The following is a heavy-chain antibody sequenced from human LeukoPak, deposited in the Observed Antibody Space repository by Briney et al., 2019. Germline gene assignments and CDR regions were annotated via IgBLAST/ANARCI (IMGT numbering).Heavy chain of an antibody. D-gene: IGHD3-10*01. Sequence: GSLRLSCAASGFTINNYAMSWVRQAPGKGLEWIGYIYYSGSTNYNPSLKSRVTISVDTSKNQFSLKLSSVTAADTAVYYCARGGVNYKIAGPWGQGALVTASS. CDR1: GFTINNYA. CDR3: ARGGVNYKIAGP. V-gene: IGHV4-59*01. CDR2: IYYSGST. J-gene: IGHJ5*02.